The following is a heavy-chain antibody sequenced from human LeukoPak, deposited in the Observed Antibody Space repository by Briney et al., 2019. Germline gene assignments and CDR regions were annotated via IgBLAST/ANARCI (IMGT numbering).Heavy chain of an antibody. Sequence: SETLSLTCAVYGGSFSGYYWSWIRQPPGKGLEWIGEINHSGSTNYNPSLKSRVTISVDTSKNQFSLKLSSVAAADTAVYYCNYGDGGYFDYWGQGTLVTVPS. J-gene: IGHJ4*02. CDR3: NYGDGGYFDY. D-gene: IGHD4-17*01. CDR2: INHSGST. CDR1: GGSFSGYY. V-gene: IGHV4-34*01.